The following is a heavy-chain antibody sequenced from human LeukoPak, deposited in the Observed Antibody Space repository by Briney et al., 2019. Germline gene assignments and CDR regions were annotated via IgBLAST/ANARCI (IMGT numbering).Heavy chain of an antibody. CDR2: ISSSGSTI. Sequence: GGSLRLSCAASGFTFSSYEMNWVRQAPGKGLEWVSYISSSGSTIYYADSVKGRFTISRDNAKNSMYLQMNSLRAEDTAVYYCARGVDYYYYYMDVWGKGTTVTVSS. CDR3: ARGVDYYYYYMDV. CDR1: GFTFSSYE. J-gene: IGHJ6*03. V-gene: IGHV3-48*03.